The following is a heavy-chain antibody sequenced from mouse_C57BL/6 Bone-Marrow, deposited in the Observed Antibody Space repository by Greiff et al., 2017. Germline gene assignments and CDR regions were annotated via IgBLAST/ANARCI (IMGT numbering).Heavy chain of an antibody. D-gene: IGHD1-1*01. CDR1: GYTFTSYW. J-gene: IGHJ4*01. CDR2: IDPSDSYT. V-gene: IGHV1-59*01. CDR3: ARNRSLYGAMDY. Sequence: QVQLQQPGAELVRPGTSVKLSCKASGYTFTSYWMHWVKQRPGQGLEWIGVIDPSDSYTNYNQKFKGKATLTVDTSSRTAYMQLSSLTSEDSAVYYCARNRSLYGAMDYWGQGTSVTVSS.